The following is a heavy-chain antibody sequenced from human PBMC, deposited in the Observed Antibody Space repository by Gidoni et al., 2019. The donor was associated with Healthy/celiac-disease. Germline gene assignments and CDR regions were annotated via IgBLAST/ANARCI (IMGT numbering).Heavy chain of an antibody. J-gene: IGHJ4*02. D-gene: IGHD3-10*01. Sequence: QVQLQESGPGLVKPSQTLSLTCTVSGGSLSSGGYYWSWIRQHPGKGLEWIGYIYYSGSTYYNPSLKSRVTISVDTSKNQFSLKLSSVTAADTAVYYCARDASGSGSPDYWGQGTLVTVSS. CDR3: ARDASGSGSPDY. CDR1: GGSLSSGGYY. V-gene: IGHV4-31*03. CDR2: IYYSGST.